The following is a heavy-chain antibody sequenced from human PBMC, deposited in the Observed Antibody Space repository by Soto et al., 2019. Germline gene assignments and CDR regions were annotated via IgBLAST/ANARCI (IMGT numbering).Heavy chain of an antibody. Sequence: SETLSLTCTVSGGSISSYYWSCIRQPPGKGLEWIGYIYYGGSTNYNPSLKSRVTISVDTSKNQFSLKLSSVTAADTAVYYCARGHYYDSSGYYPDFDYWGQGTLVTVSS. V-gene: IGHV4-59*01. CDR1: GGSISSYY. CDR2: IYYGGST. J-gene: IGHJ4*02. CDR3: ARGHYYDSSGYYPDFDY. D-gene: IGHD3-22*01.